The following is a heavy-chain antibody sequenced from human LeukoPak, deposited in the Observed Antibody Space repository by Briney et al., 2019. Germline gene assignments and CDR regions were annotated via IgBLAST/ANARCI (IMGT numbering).Heavy chain of an antibody. Sequence: GGSLRLSCAASGFTFSSYAMSWVRQAPGKGLEWVSSISGSGGSTYYADSVKGRFTISRDNAKNSLYLQMNSLRAEDTAVYYCARDNWNDVGDYWGQGTLVTVSS. V-gene: IGHV3-23*01. CDR2: ISGSGGST. CDR1: GFTFSSYA. CDR3: ARDNWNDVGDY. D-gene: IGHD1-20*01. J-gene: IGHJ4*02.